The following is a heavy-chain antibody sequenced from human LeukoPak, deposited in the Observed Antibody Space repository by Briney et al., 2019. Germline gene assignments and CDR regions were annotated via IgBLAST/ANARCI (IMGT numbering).Heavy chain of an antibody. Sequence: ASVKVSCKASGYAFTGYYMHWVRQAPGQGLEWMGWINPNSGGTNYAQKFQGRVTMTRDTSISTAYMELSRLRSDDTAVYYCARDVSGSYPTCFDYWGQGTLVTVSS. CDR1: GYAFTGYY. CDR2: INPNSGGT. J-gene: IGHJ4*02. V-gene: IGHV1-2*02. CDR3: ARDVSGSYPTCFDY. D-gene: IGHD1-26*01.